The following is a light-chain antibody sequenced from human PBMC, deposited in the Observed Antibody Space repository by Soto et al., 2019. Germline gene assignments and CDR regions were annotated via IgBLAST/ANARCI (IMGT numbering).Light chain of an antibody. CDR1: QSISSW. CDR3: QQYNSFPLT. J-gene: IGKJ4*01. CDR2: DAS. V-gene: IGKV1-5*01. Sequence: DIQMTQSASPLSSSVGDKVTITCPASQSISSWLAWYQQKPGKAPKLLIYDASSLESGVPSRFSGSGSGTEFTLTISSLQPDDFATYYCQQYNSFPLTFGGGTKVDIK.